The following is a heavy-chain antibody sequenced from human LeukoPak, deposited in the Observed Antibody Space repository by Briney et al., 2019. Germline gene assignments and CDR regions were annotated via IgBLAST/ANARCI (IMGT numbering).Heavy chain of an antibody. CDR2: IRYDGSNK. Sequence: PGGSLRLSCAASGFTFSSYGMHWVRQAPGKGLEWVAVIRYDGSNKYYADSVKGRFTTSRDNSKITLYLQMNSLRAEDTAVYYCARDRLPSVVPAASLYYFDYWGQGTLVTVSS. J-gene: IGHJ4*02. D-gene: IGHD2-2*01. V-gene: IGHV3-33*01. CDR1: GFTFSSYG. CDR3: ARDRLPSVVPAASLYYFDY.